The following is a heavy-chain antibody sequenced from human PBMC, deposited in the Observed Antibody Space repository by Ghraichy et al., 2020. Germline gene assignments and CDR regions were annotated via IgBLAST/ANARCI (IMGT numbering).Heavy chain of an antibody. CDR2: ISAYNGNT. Sequence: ASVKVSCKASGYTFTTYAISWVRQAPGQGLEWMGWISAYNGNTNYAQKLQGRVTMTTDTSTSTAYMELRSLRSDDTAVYYCARGPYYDSSGYSYYYYYGMDVWGQGTTVTV. CDR3: ARGPYYDSSGYSYYYYYGMDV. CDR1: GYTFTTYA. D-gene: IGHD3-22*01. V-gene: IGHV1-18*04. J-gene: IGHJ6*02.